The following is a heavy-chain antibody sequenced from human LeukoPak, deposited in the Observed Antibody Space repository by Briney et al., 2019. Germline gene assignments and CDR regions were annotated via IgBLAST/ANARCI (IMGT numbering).Heavy chain of an antibody. CDR3: ARRWLQFWRAFDI. CDR1: GGSFSGYY. D-gene: IGHD5-24*01. CDR2: INHSGST. V-gene: IGHV4-34*01. J-gene: IGHJ3*02. Sequence: SETLSLTCAVYGGSFSGYYWSWIRQPPGKGLEWIGEINHSGSTNYNPSLKSRVTISVDTSKNQFSLKLSSVTAADTAVYYCARRWLQFWRAFDIWGQGTKVTVSS.